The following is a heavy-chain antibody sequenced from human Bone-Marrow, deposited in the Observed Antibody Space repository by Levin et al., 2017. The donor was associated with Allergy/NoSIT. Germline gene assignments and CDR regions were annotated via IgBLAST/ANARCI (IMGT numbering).Heavy chain of an antibody. V-gene: IGHV3-21*06. CDR3: AREGDILTGHYDVFDI. Sequence: ASVKVSCVASELTFKTYTMAWVRQAPGKGLEWVSSITGADGNIHYADSVKGRFTISRDNAKNSLYLQMNSLRVEDTGVYYCAREGDILTGHYDVFDIWGQGTMVTVSS. CDR2: ITGADGNI. D-gene: IGHD3-9*01. CDR1: ELTFKTYT. J-gene: IGHJ3*02.